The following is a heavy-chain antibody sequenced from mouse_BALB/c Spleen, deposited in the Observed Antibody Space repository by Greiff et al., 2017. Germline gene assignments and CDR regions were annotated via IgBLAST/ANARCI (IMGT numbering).Heavy chain of an antibody. J-gene: IGHJ2*01. Sequence: DVQLVESGGGLVQPGGSLKLSCAASGFTFSSYGMSWVRQTPDKRLELVATINSNGGSTYYPDSVKGRFTISRDNAKNTLYLQMSSLKSEDTAMYYCARDGGITRLFYFDYWGQGTTLTVSS. V-gene: IGHV5-6-3*01. CDR1: GFTFSSYG. CDR2: INSNGGST. D-gene: IGHD2-4*01. CDR3: ARDGGITRLFYFDY.